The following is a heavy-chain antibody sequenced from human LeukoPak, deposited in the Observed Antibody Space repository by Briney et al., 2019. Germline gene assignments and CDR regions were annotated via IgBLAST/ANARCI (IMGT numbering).Heavy chain of an antibody. D-gene: IGHD3-9*01. J-gene: IGHJ5*02. CDR1: GGSISSGDYY. CDR3: ARGHQYYDIRAGWFDP. V-gene: IGHV4-30-4*01. Sequence: SSETLSLTCTVSGGSISSGDYYWSWIRQPPGKGLEWIAYIFYSGSTYYNPSLKSRVIISLDTSKNQFSLKLSSVTAADTAVYYCARGHQYYDIRAGWFDPWGQGTLVTVSS. CDR2: IFYSGST.